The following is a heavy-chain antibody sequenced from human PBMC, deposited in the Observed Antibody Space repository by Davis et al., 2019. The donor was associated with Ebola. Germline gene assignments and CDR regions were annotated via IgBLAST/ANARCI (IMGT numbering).Heavy chain of an antibody. CDR3: ARVRAVAHFDY. V-gene: IGHV3-21*01. Sequence: SLNIPCAASGFTFSSYSMNWVRQAPGQGLEWVSSISSSSSYIYYADSVKGRFTISRDNAKNSLYLQMNSLRAEDTAVYYCARVRAVAHFDYWGQGTLVTVSS. D-gene: IGHD6-19*01. J-gene: IGHJ4*02. CDR1: GFTFSSYS. CDR2: ISSSSSYI.